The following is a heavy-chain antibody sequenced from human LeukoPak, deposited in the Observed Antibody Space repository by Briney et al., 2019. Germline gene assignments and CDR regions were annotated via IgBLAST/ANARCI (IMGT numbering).Heavy chain of an antibody. Sequence: GGSLRLSCAASGFTFSSYGMHWVRQAPGKGLEWVAVIWYDGSNKYYADSVKGRFTISRDNSKNTLYLQMNSLKTEDTAVYYCTTRFTMDYWGQGTLVTVSS. D-gene: IGHD3-10*01. CDR3: TTRFTMDY. CDR1: GFTFSSYG. V-gene: IGHV3-33*01. J-gene: IGHJ4*02. CDR2: IWYDGSNK.